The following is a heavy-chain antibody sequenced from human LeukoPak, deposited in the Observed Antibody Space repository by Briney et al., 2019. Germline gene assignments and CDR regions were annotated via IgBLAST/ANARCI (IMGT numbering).Heavy chain of an antibody. CDR2: IYWDDDK. D-gene: IGHD3-10*01. Sequence: SGPTLVKPTQTLTLTCTFSGFSFSISGVGVGVGWIRQPPGKALEWLAVIYWDDDKRYSPSLKSRLTITKDTSRDQVVLTMTNMDPADTATYFCAHSSGEDSYPFDSWGQGVLVTVSS. V-gene: IGHV2-5*02. J-gene: IGHJ4*02. CDR1: GFSFSISGVGVG. CDR3: AHSSGEDSYPFDS.